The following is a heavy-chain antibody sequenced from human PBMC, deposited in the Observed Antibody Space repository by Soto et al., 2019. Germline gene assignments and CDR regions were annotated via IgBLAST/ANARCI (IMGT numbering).Heavy chain of an antibody. CDR2: SYYSGST. J-gene: IGHJ4*02. CDR3: ARGESSPYYFDY. D-gene: IGHD2-2*01. Sequence: QVHLQESGPGLVKPSQTLSLTCTVSGGSISSGGYYWSWIRQHPGKGLEWIGSSYYSGSTYYNPSLKSRVTISVDTSKNQFSLKLSSVTSADTAVYYCARGESSPYYFDYWGQGTLVTVSS. V-gene: IGHV4-31*03. CDR1: GGSISSGGYY.